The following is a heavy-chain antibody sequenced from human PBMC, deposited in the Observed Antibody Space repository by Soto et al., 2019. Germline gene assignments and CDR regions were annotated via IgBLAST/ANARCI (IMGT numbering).Heavy chain of an antibody. CDR1: GFTFSSYA. J-gene: IGHJ2*01. CDR2: IYSGGST. Sequence: VQLVESGGGVVQPGRSLRLSCAASGFTFSSYAMHWVRQAPGKGLEWVSVIYSGGSTYYADSVKGRFTISRDNSKNTLYLQMNSLRAEDTAVYYCARATDWYFDLWGRGTLVTVSS. CDR3: ARATDWYFDL. V-gene: IGHV3-66*01.